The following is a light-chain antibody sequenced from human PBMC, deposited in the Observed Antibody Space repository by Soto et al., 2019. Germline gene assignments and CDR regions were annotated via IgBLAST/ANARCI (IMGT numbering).Light chain of an antibody. CDR2: DVT. CDR1: SSDVGGYDH. Sequence: HPASVSGSPGQSITISCTGTSSDVGGYDHVSWYQQHPGKAPKLIIYDVTVRPSGISRRFSGSKSDNTASLAVSGLQPEDEADYYCSSYTNKDTLLFGGGTKLTVL. CDR3: SSYTNKDTLL. V-gene: IGLV2-14*03. J-gene: IGLJ3*02.